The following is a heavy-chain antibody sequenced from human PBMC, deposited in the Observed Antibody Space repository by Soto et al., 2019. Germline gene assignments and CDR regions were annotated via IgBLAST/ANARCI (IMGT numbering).Heavy chain of an antibody. CDR2: IYWDDDK. CDR3: AHSLIYSSSWYGMRYYYYGMDV. V-gene: IGHV2-5*02. D-gene: IGHD6-13*01. CDR1: GFSLSTSGVG. J-gene: IGHJ6*02. Sequence: SGPTLVNPTQTLTLTCTFSGFSLSTSGVGVGWIRQPPGKALEWLALIYWDDDKRYSPSLKSRLTITKGTSKNQVVLTMTNMDPVDTATYYCAHSLIYSSSWYGMRYYYYGMDVWGQGTTVTVSS.